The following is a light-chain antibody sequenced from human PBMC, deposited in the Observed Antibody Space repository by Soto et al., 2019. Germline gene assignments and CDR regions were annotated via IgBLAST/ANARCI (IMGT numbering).Light chain of an antibody. CDR1: QNINSH. V-gene: IGKV1-39*01. CDR3: QQSRLTTLFT. Sequence: DIQMTQSPSSLSASIGDRVTITCRASQNINSHLNWYQQKPGKAHKVVIYAASKLQSGVPSRFSRSGAGTEVTLTISSMEPEDFATYYCQQSRLTTLFTFGKRTKLEIK. CDR2: AAS. J-gene: IGKJ2*01.